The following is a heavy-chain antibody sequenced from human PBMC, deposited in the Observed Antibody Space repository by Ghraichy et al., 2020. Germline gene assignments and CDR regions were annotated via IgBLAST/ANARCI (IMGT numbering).Heavy chain of an antibody. D-gene: IGHD3-9*01. V-gene: IGHV4-61*02. CDR3: ARDVIEYADILTGYYDYGMDV. CDR1: GGSISSGSYY. Sequence: SETLSLTCTVSGGSISSGSYYWSWIRQPAGKGLEWIGRIYTSGSTNYNPSLKSRVTISVDTSKNQFSLKLSSVTAADTAVYYCARDVIEYADILTGYYDYGMDVWGQGTTVTVSS. J-gene: IGHJ6*02. CDR2: IYTSGST.